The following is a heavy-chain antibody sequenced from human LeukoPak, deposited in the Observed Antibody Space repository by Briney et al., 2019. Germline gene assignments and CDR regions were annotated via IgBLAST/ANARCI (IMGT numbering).Heavy chain of an antibody. CDR1: GGSINNYY. J-gene: IGHJ4*02. CDR3: ARAAFDGSSLSN. V-gene: IGHV4-59*01. Sequence: SETLSLTCTVSGGSINNYYCTWIRQPPGKGLEWIGYIYSSGLTNYNPSLKSRVTISMDTSKNQFSLNLNSVTTADTAVYYCARAAFDGSSLSNWGQGTLVTVSS. CDR2: IYSSGLT. D-gene: IGHD6-13*01.